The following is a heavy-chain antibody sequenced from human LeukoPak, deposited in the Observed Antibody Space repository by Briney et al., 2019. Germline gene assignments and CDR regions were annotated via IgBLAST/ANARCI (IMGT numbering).Heavy chain of an antibody. CDR3: AKDIPLYGSGNYDAFDI. CDR2: ISSSGSTI. Sequence: GGSLRLSCAASGFTFSDYYMSWIRQAPGKGLEWVSYISSSGSTIYYADSVKGRFTISRDNAKNSLYLQMNSLRAEDTALYYCAKDIPLYGSGNYDAFDIWGQGTMVTVSS. J-gene: IGHJ3*02. V-gene: IGHV3-11*01. CDR1: GFTFSDYY. D-gene: IGHD3-10*01.